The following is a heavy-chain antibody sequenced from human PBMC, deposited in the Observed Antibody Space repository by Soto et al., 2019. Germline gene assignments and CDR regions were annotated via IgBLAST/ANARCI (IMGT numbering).Heavy chain of an antibody. J-gene: IGHJ4*02. CDR2: IYYSGST. CDR3: ARSRFTIFGVVNNDY. V-gene: IGHV4-39*01. CDR1: GGSISSSSYY. Sequence: SETLSLTCTVSGGSISSSSYYWGWIRQPPGKGLEWIGSIYYSGSTYYNPSLKSRVTISVDTSKNQFSLKLSSVTAADTAVYYCARSRFTIFGVVNNDYWGQGTLVTVSS. D-gene: IGHD3-3*01.